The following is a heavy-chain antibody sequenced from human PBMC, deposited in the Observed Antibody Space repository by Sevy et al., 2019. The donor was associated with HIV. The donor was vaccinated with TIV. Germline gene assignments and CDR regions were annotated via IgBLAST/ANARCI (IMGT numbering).Heavy chain of an antibody. Sequence: GVSLRLSCAVSGFSFDSYGMTWVRQAPGKGLEWVSAISGSGTRTYYADSVKGRFIISRDNSKNTLDLQMNSLRAEDTAIYYWAKGGGGHYDPDEIAYYFYYYNMDVWGKGTTVTVSS. V-gene: IGHV3-23*01. CDR3: AKGGGGHYDPDEIAYYFYYYNMDV. CDR2: ISGSGTRT. J-gene: IGHJ6*03. CDR1: GFSFDSYG. D-gene: IGHD3-22*01.